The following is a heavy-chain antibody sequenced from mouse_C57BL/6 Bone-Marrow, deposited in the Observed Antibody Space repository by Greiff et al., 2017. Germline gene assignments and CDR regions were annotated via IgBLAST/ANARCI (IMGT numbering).Heavy chain of an antibody. J-gene: IGHJ2*01. CDR1: GFTFSSYG. V-gene: IGHV5-6*01. Sequence: EVQLKESGGDLVKPGGSLKLSCAASGFTFSSYGMSWVRQTPDKRLEWVATISSGGSYTYYPDSVKGRFTISRDNAKNTLYLQMSSLKSEDTAMYYCARSPLYYYGSSPYFDYWGQGTTLTVSS. D-gene: IGHD1-1*01. CDR3: ARSPLYYYGSSPYFDY. CDR2: ISSGGSYT.